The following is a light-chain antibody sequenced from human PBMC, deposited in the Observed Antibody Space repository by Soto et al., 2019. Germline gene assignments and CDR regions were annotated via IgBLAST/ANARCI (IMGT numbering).Light chain of an antibody. V-gene: IGLV2-14*01. J-gene: IGLJ1*01. CDR2: EVS. CDR3: SSYTSSSTFYV. CDR1: SSDVGDYNF. Sequence: QSALTQPASVSGSPGQSITISCTGTSSDVGDYNFVSWYQQHPGIAPKLIIYEVSNRPSGVSNRFSGSKFGNTASLTISGLQAEDEANYYCSSYTSSSTFYVFGSGTKLTVL.